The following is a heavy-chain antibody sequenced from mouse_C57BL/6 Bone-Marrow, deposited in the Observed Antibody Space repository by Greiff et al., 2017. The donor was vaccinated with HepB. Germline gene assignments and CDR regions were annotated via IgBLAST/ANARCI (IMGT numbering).Heavy chain of an antibody. CDR1: GYSFTGYY. Sequence: EVQLQQSGPELVKPGASVKISCKASGYSFTGYYMNWVKQSPEKSLEWIGEINPSTGGTTYNQKFKAKATLTVDKSSSTAYMQLKSLTSEDSAVYYCARTPYYYGSSYVYFDYWGQGTTLTVSS. D-gene: IGHD1-1*01. J-gene: IGHJ2*01. CDR2: INPSTGGT. V-gene: IGHV1-42*01. CDR3: ARTPYYYGSSYVYFDY.